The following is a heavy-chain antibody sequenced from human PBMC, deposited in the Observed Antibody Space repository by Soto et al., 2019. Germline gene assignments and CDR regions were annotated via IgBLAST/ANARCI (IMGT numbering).Heavy chain of an antibody. V-gene: IGHV1-8*02. Sequence: WASLKVSCQASGYTFTGDYMHWVRQATGQGLEWMGWMNPNSGNTGYAQKFQGRVTMTRNTSISTAYMELSSLRSEDTAVYYCARAEQLWNYGMDVWGQGTTVTVSS. D-gene: IGHD5-18*01. CDR2: MNPNSGNT. CDR3: ARAEQLWNYGMDV. J-gene: IGHJ6*02. CDR1: GYTFTGDY.